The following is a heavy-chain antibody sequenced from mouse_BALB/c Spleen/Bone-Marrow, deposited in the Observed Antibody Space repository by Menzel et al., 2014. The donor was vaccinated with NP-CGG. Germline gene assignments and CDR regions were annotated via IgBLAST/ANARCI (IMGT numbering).Heavy chain of an antibody. V-gene: IGHV1-15*01. Sequence: QVQLQQSGAELVRPGASVTLSCKASGYTFTDYEMHWVKQTSVHGLEWIGAIDPETGGTAYNQKFKGKATLTADKSSSTAWMELRSLTSEDYDVYYCRAYYRYDGYAMDYWGQGTSVTVSS. J-gene: IGHJ4*01. CDR1: GYTFTDYE. D-gene: IGHD2-14*01. CDR2: IDPETGGT. CDR3: RAYYRYDGYAMDY.